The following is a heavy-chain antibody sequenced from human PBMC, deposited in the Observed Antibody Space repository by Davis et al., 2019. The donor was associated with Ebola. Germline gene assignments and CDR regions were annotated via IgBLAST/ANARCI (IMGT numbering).Heavy chain of an antibody. V-gene: IGHV1-46*01. Sequence: ASVKVSCKASGYTFITYGIAWVRQAPGQGLEWMGLINPSIGNTSLAQKFQGRVTLTRDTSTSTVHMDLSSLKSEDTAIYYCASGEFVDFWGQGTLVTVSS. J-gene: IGHJ4*02. CDR1: GYTFITYG. CDR3: ASGEFVDF. CDR2: INPSIGNT. D-gene: IGHD3-10*01.